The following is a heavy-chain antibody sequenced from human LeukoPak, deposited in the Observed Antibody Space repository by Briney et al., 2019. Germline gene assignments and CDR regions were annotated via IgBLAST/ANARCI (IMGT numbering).Heavy chain of an antibody. Sequence: SVKVSCKASGGTFSSYAISWVRQAPGQGLEWMGGIIPIFGTANYAQKFQGRVTITTDESTSTAYMELSSLRSEDTAVYYCARALVVPGFYYYYMDVWGKGTTVTVSS. J-gene: IGHJ6*03. CDR3: ARALVVPGFYYYYMDV. CDR2: IIPIFGTA. D-gene: IGHD3-22*01. CDR1: GGTFSSYA. V-gene: IGHV1-69*05.